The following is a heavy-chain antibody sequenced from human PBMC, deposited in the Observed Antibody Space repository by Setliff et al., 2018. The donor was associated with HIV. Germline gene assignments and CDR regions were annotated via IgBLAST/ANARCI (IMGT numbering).Heavy chain of an antibody. D-gene: IGHD5-18*01. CDR1: GFTFSTYA. V-gene: IGHV3-21*01. CDR2: ITSRSSYM. CDR3: ARDGYSYGFFDY. Sequence: PGGSLRLSCAASGFTFSTYAMSWVRQAPGKGLEWVSSITSRSSYMYYADSVKGRFTISRDNAKNSLYLQMNSLRAEDTAVYYCARDGYSYGFFDYWGQGTLVTVSS. J-gene: IGHJ4*02.